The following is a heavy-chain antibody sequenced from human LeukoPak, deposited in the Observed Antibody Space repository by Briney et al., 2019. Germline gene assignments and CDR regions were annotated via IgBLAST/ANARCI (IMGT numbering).Heavy chain of an antibody. CDR1: GFIFVNYW. D-gene: IGHD3-3*01. CDR2: IKVDGSDK. Sequence: GGSLRLSCAASGFIFVNYWMTWVRQAPGKGLEWVANIKVDGSDKYYVDSGKGRFTISRDTAKNSLYLQMNSLRAEDTAVYYCTRGPSSNRFAMWGQGTMVTVSS. V-gene: IGHV3-7*01. J-gene: IGHJ3*01. CDR3: TRGPSSNRFAM.